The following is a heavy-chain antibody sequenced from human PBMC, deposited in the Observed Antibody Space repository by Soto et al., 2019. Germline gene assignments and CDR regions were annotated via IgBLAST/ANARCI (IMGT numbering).Heavy chain of an antibody. D-gene: IGHD3-9*01. Sequence: ASVKVSCKASGYTFTSYYMHWVRQAPGQGLEWMGIINPSGGSTSYAQKFQGRVTMTRDTSTSTVYMELSSLRSEDTAVYYCASGYYILTGYKGRFDYWGQVSLVTVSA. CDR3: ASGYYILTGYKGRFDY. J-gene: IGHJ4*02. CDR1: GYTFTSYY. CDR2: INPSGGST. V-gene: IGHV1-46*03.